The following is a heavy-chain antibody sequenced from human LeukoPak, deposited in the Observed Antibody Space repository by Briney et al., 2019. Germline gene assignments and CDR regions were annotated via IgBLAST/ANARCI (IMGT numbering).Heavy chain of an antibody. Sequence: ASVKVPCKASGYTFTSYDINWGRRPTEKGLGGRGGLNLNGGNTGYAQKFQGRVTITRNTSISTAYMELSSLRSEDTAVYYCARDNSGYCSGGSCYVFSYYYGMDVWGQGTTVTVSS. CDR3: ARDNSGYCSGGSCYVFSYYYGMDV. CDR2: LNLNGGNT. V-gene: IGHV1-8*03. D-gene: IGHD2-15*01. J-gene: IGHJ6*02. CDR1: GYTFTSYD.